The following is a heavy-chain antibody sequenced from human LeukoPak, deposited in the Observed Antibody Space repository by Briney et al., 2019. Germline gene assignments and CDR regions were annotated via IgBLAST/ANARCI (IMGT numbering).Heavy chain of an antibody. CDR3: ARWSRYCSSTSCYNVFDY. CDR2: IIPIFGTA. Sequence: SVKVSCKASGGTFSSYAISWVRQAPGQGLEWMGGIIPIFGTANYAQKFQGRVTIITDESTSTAYMELSSLRSEDTAVYYCARWSRYCSSTSCYNVFDYWGQGTLVTVSS. D-gene: IGHD2-2*01. J-gene: IGHJ4*02. V-gene: IGHV1-69*05. CDR1: GGTFSSYA.